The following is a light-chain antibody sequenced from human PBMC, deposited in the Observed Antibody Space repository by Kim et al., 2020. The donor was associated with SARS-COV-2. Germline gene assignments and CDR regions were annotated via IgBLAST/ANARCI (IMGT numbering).Light chain of an antibody. V-gene: IGLV2-14*03. CDR1: SRDVGYYKP. CDR2: DVS. J-gene: IGLJ1*01. Sequence: GQSNTLSRTGTSRDVGYYKPVSWYQRHPGKAPKLIIYDVSERASGVSNRFSGSQSGNTASLTISGLRAEDEADYYCSSHTTSSTYVFGSGTKVTVL. CDR3: SSHTTSSTYV.